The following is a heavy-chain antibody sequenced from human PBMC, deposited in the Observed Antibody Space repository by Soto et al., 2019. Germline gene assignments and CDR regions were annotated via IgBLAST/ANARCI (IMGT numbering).Heavy chain of an antibody. J-gene: IGHJ6*02. V-gene: IGHV3-7*01. D-gene: IGHD3-3*01. CDR1: GFTFSSYW. CDR3: ARDRSSYYDFWSGSLPYYYYGMDV. Sequence: EVQLVESGGGLVQPGGSLRLSCAASGFTFSSYWMSWVRQAPGKGLEWVANIKQDGSEKYYVDSVKGRFTISRDNAKNSLYLQMSRLRAEDTAVYYCARDRSSYYDFWSGSLPYYYYGMDVWGQGTTVTVSS. CDR2: IKQDGSEK.